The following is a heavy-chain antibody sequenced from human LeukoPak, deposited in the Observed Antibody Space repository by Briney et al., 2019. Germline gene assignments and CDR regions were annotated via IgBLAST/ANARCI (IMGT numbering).Heavy chain of an antibody. CDR3: ARAPKFRLVGAPKGPFDP. CDR2: ISSSGSTI. V-gene: IGHV3-11*01. J-gene: IGHJ5*02. Sequence: GGSLRLPCAASGFTFSDYYMSWIRQAPGKGLEGVSYISSSGSTIYYADSVKGRFTISRDNAKNSLYLQMNSLRAEDTAVYYCARAPKFRLVGAPKGPFDPWGQGTLVTVSS. CDR1: GFTFSDYY. D-gene: IGHD1-26*01.